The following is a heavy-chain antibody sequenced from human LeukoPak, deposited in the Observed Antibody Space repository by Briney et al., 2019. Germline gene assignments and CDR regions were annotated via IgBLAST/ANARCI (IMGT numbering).Heavy chain of an antibody. J-gene: IGHJ4*02. CDR2: IYPGDSDT. Sequence: GESLKISFKGSGYSFTSYWIGWVRQMPGKGLEWMGIIYPGDSDTRYSPSFQGQVTISADKSISTAYLQWSSLKASDTAMYYCARLWEDSSGYYLLGGFDYWGQGTLVTVSS. CDR3: ARLWEDSSGYYLLGGFDY. CDR1: GYSFTSYW. D-gene: IGHD3-22*01. V-gene: IGHV5-51*01.